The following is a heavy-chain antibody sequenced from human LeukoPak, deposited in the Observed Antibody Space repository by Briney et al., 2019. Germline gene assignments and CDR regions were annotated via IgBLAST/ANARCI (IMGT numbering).Heavy chain of an antibody. D-gene: IGHD3-22*01. Sequence: SSVKVSCKASGGTFSSYSLSWVRLSPGQGLEWMGRIIPIFGTANYAQKFQGRVTITADKSTSTAYMELSSLRSEDTAVYYCARAGYYDSSSELRVDYWGQGTLVTVSS. J-gene: IGHJ4*02. CDR2: IIPIFGTA. V-gene: IGHV1-69*06. CDR3: ARAGYYDSSSELRVDY. CDR1: GGTFSSYS.